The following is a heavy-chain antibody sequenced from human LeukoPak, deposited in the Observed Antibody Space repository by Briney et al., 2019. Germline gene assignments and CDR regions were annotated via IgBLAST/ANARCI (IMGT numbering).Heavy chain of an antibody. CDR1: GGSFSVYY. V-gene: IGHV4-34*01. CDR3: ARSPAEWLSYDY. CDR2: INHSGST. J-gene: IGHJ4*02. Sequence: SETLSLTCAVYGGSFSVYYWSWIRQPPGKGLEWIGEINHSGSTNYNPSLKSRVTISVDTSKNQFSLKLSSVTAADTAVYYCARSPAEWLSYDYWGQGTLVTVSS. D-gene: IGHD3-3*01.